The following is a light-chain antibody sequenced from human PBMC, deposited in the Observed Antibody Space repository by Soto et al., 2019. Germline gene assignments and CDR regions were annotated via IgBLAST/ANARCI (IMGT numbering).Light chain of an antibody. CDR2: TAS. CDR1: QYIRND. V-gene: IGKV1-6*01. J-gene: IGKJ4*01. CDR3: LQDYSYPLT. Sequence: AIQMTQSPSSLYASVGDRVTITCRASQYIRNDLDWFQQKPGEAPKVLIYTASSLESGVPSRFSGSGSGTELTLTITSLQPEDFATYYCLQDYSYPLTFGGGTKVEIK.